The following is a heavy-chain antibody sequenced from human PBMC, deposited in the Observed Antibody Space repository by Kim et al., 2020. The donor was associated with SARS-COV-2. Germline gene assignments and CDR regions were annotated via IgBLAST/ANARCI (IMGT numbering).Heavy chain of an antibody. D-gene: IGHD1-26*01. CDR1: GFTFSSYA. CDR2: ISGSGGST. CDR3: AKDPEPLGGYSGSFFDY. J-gene: IGHJ4*02. V-gene: IGHV3-23*01. Sequence: GGSLRLSCAASGFTFSSYAMSWVRQAPGKGLEWVSAISGSGGSTYYADSVKGRFTISRDNSKNTLYLQMNSLRAEDTAVYYCAKDPEPLGGYSGSFFDYWGQETLVTVSS.